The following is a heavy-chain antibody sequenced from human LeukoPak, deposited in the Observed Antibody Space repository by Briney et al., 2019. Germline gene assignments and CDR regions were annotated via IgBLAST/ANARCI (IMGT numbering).Heavy chain of an antibody. CDR1: GFTFSTYS. CDR3: ARGPGYDVHY. V-gene: IGHV3-21*01. D-gene: IGHD5-18*01. Sequence: GGSLRLSCAASGFTFSTYSMNWVRQAPGKGLEWVSSISSSSSYIYYADSVKGRFTISRDNAKNSLYLQMSSLRAEDTAVYYCARGPGYDVHYWGQGTLVTVSS. J-gene: IGHJ4*02. CDR2: ISSSSSYI.